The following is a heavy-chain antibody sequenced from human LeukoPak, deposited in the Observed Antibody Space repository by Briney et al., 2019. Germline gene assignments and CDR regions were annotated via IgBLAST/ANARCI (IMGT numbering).Heavy chain of an antibody. D-gene: IGHD1-26*01. CDR1: GFTFSSYA. CDR3: ARVDLLGYDY. J-gene: IGHJ4*02. CDR2: ISSNGGST. Sequence: GGSLRLSCAASGFTFSSYAMHWVRQAPGKGLEYVSAISSNGGSTLYANSVKGRFTISRDSSKNTLYLQMGSLRAEDMAVYYCARVDLLGYDYWGQGTLVTVSS. V-gene: IGHV3-64*01.